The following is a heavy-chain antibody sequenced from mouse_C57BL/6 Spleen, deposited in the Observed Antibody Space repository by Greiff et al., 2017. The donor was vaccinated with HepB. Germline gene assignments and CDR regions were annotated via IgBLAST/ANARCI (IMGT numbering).Heavy chain of an antibody. J-gene: IGHJ1*03. V-gene: IGHV1-81*01. D-gene: IGHD2-4*01. Sequence: VKLQESGAELARPGASVKLSCKASGYTFTSYGISWVKQRTGQGLEWIGEIYPRSGNTYYNEKFKGKATLTADKSSSTAYMELRSLTSEDSAVYFCARRFYYDFDVADPWYFDVWGTGTPVTVSS. CDR1: GYTFTSYG. CDR3: ARRFYYDFDVADPWYFDV. CDR2: IYPRSGNT.